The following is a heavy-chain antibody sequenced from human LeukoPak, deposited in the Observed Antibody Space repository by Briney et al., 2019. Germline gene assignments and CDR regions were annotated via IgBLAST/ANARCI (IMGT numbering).Heavy chain of an antibody. CDR3: AREGSSWYGLDY. D-gene: IGHD6-13*01. V-gene: IGHV4-61*02. Sequence: SETLSLTCIVSGGSISSGSDYWSWIRQPAGKGLEWIGRIYTSGSTNYNPSLKSRVTISVDTSKNQFSLKLSSVTAADTAIYYCAREGSSWYGLDYWGQGTLVTVSS. CDR1: GGSISSGSDY. J-gene: IGHJ4*02. CDR2: IYTSGST.